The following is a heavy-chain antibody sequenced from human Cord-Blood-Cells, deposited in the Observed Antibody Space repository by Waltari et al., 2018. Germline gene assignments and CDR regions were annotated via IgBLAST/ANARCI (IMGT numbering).Heavy chain of an antibody. CDR1: VGSIRSSSYY. J-gene: IGHJ4*02. CDR3: ARRLATIFGVVIGFDY. CDR2: IYYSGST. D-gene: IGHD3-3*01. V-gene: IGHV4-39*01. Sequence: QLQLQESGPGLVKPSETLSLTRPVSVGSIRSSSYYWGWIRQPPGKGLEWIGSIYYSGSTYYNPSLKSRVTISVDTSKNQFSLKLSSVTAADTAVYYCARRLATIFGVVIGFDYWGQGTLVTVSS.